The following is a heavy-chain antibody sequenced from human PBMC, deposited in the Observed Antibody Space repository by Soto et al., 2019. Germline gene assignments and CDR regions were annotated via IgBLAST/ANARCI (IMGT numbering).Heavy chain of an antibody. CDR2: IWYDGSNK. CDR3: ARVPYYYDSSGYYMDY. D-gene: IGHD3-22*01. Sequence: QVQLVESGGGVVQPGRSLRLSCAASGFTFSSYGMHWVRQAPGKGLEWVAVIWYDGSNKYYADSVKGRFTISRDNSKNTLYLKMNSLRAEDTAVYYCARVPYYYDSSGYYMDYWGQGTLVTVSS. V-gene: IGHV3-33*01. CDR1: GFTFSSYG. J-gene: IGHJ4*02.